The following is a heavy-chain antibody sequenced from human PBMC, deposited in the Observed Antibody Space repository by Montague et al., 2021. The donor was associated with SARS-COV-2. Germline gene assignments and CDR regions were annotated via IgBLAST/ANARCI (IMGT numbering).Heavy chain of an antibody. CDR1: GFIVSSYE. CDR3: ARDRDWDDWCGMDV. CDR2: MSSSGGGRTK. V-gene: IGHV3-48*03. D-gene: IGHD2-21*01. Sequence: SLRLSCAASGFIVSSYEMNWVRQAPVKGLEWISYMSSSGGGRTKXYTXSVKGRFTISRDNAKNSLYLQMNSLRVEDTAIYYCARDRDWDDWCGMDVWGQGTTVTVSS. J-gene: IGHJ6*02.